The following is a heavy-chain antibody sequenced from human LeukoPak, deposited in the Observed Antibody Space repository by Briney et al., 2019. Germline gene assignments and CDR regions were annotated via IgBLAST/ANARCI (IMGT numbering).Heavy chain of an antibody. D-gene: IGHD5-18*01. Sequence: PGGSLRLSCAASGFTFSSYSMNWVRQAPGKGLEWASSISSSSSYIYYADSVKGRFTISRGNAKNSLYLQMNSLRAEDTAVYYCARGGGYSYAPLFDYWGQGTLVTVSS. V-gene: IGHV3-21*01. CDR1: GFTFSSYS. CDR3: ARGGGYSYAPLFDY. J-gene: IGHJ4*02. CDR2: ISSSSSYI.